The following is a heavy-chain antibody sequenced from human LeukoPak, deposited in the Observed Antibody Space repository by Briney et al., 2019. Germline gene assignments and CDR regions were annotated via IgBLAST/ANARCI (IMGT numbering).Heavy chain of an antibody. Sequence: ASVKVSCKASGYTFTGYYMHWVRQAPGQGLEWMGWINPNSGGTNYAQKFQGRVTMTRDTSISTAYMELSRLRSDDTAVYYCARDPAKYDSSGYPNWYFDLWGRGTLVTVSS. D-gene: IGHD3-22*01. J-gene: IGHJ2*01. V-gene: IGHV1-2*02. CDR1: GYTFTGYY. CDR2: INPNSGGT. CDR3: ARDPAKYDSSGYPNWYFDL.